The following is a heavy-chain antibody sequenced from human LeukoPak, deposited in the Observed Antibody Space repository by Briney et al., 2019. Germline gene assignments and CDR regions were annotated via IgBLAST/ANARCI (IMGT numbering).Heavy chain of an antibody. V-gene: IGHV1-69*05. Sequence: GASVKVSCKASGGTFSSYAISWVRQAPGQGLEWMGRIIPIFGTANYAQKFQGGVTITTDESTSTAYMELSSLRSEDTAVYYCARDSPYSSSWYAPGVWFDPWGQGTLVTVSS. CDR3: ARDSPYSSSWYAPGVWFDP. D-gene: IGHD6-13*01. J-gene: IGHJ5*02. CDR1: GGTFSSYA. CDR2: IIPIFGTA.